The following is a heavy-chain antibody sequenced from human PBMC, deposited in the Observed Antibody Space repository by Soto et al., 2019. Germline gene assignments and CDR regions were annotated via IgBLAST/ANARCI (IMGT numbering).Heavy chain of an antibody. D-gene: IGHD6-6*01. CDR2: IYYSGST. CDR1: GGSIRSGGYF. CDR3: AREGAAPYYFYGMDV. V-gene: IGHV4-31*03. Sequence: QVQLQESGPGLVKPSQTLSLTCTVSGGSIRSGGYFWSWIRQHPGKGLEWIGFIYYSGSTYYNPSLKSRVTISVDTSKNQFSLKLSSVTAADTAVYYCAREGAAPYYFYGMDVWGQGTTVTVSS. J-gene: IGHJ6*02.